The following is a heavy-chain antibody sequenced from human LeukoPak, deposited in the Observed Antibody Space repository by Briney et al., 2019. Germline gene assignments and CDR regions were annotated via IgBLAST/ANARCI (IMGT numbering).Heavy chain of an antibody. V-gene: IGHV4-4*02. Sequence: PSETLSLTCAVSGGSISSSNWWSWVRQPPGKGLEWIGEIYHSGSTNYSPSLKSRVTISVDKSKNQFSLKLSSVTAADTAVYYCASTMKDVDIVPKDYSDYWGQGTLVTVSS. D-gene: IGHD5-12*01. CDR3: ASTMKDVDIVPKDYSDY. CDR1: GGSISSSNW. J-gene: IGHJ4*02. CDR2: IYHSGST.